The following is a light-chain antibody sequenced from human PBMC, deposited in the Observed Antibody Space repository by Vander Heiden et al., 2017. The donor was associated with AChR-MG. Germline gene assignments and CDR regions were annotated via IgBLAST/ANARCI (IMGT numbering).Light chain of an antibody. V-gene: IGKV3-20*01. CDR1: QSVSSSL. Sequence: ELVLTQSPGTLSLSPGERATLSCRASQSVSSSLLAWYQQKPGQAPRLLIYGASSRATGIPDRFSGSGSGTDFTLTISRLEPEDFAVYYCHQYVTSTFGGGTKVEIK. J-gene: IGKJ4*01. CDR2: GAS. CDR3: HQYVTST.